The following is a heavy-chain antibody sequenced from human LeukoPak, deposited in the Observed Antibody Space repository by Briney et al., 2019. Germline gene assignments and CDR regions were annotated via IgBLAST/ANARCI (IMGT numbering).Heavy chain of an antibody. D-gene: IGHD6-6*01. CDR2: IYSGGST. Sequence: GGSLRLSCAASGLTFKNYGMHWVRQAPGKGLEWVSVIYSGGSTYYADSVKGRFTISRDNSKNTLYLQMNSLRAEDTAVYYCARGSSSYNYYYYGMDVWGQGTTVTVSS. V-gene: IGHV3-66*01. CDR1: GLTFKNYG. CDR3: ARGSSSYNYYYYGMDV. J-gene: IGHJ6*02.